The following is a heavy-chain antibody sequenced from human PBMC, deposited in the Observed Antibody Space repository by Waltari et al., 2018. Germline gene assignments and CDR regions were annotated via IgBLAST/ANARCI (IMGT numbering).Heavy chain of an antibody. D-gene: IGHD4-17*01. Sequence: QVQLVQSGAEVKKPGASVTVSCTASGYTFTGYYMPWVRQAPGQGIAWMGRINPNSGGTNYAQKLQGRVTMTRDTSISTAYMELSRLRSDDTAVYYCATTYGLRLPFDYWGQGTLVTVSS. V-gene: IGHV1-2*06. CDR3: ATTYGLRLPFDY. CDR2: INPNSGGT. J-gene: IGHJ4*02. CDR1: GYTFTGYY.